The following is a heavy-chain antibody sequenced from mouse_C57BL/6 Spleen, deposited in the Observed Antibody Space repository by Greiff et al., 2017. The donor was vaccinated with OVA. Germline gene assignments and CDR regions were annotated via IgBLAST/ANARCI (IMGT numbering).Heavy chain of an antibody. D-gene: IGHD1-1*02. CDR2: INPSNGGT. CDR3: ARTMRSRPRDD. V-gene: IGHV1-53*01. Sequence: QVQLQQPGTELVKPGASVKLSCKASGYTFTSYWMHWVKQRPGQGLEWIGNINPSNGGTNYNDKFKSKATLPVDKSSSTAYMQLSSLTSEDSAVYYCARTMRSRPRDDWGQGTAVTVAS. CDR1: GYTFTSYW. J-gene: IGHJ4*01.